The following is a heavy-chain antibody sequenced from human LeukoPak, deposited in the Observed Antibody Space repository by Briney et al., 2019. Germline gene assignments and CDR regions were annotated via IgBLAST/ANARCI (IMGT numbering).Heavy chain of an antibody. V-gene: IGHV4-34*01. CDR1: GGSFSGYY. D-gene: IGHD3-22*01. CDR2: INHSGST. CDR3: ARPRDSSGYAYFDY. Sequence: SETLSLTCAVYGGSFSGYYWSWIRQPPGKGLEWIGEINHSGSTNYNPSLKSRVTISVDTSKNQFSLKLSSVTAADTAVYYCARPRDSSGYAYFDYWGQGTLVTVSS. J-gene: IGHJ4*02.